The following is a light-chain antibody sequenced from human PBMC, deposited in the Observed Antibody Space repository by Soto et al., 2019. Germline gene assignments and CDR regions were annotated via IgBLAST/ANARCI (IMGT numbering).Light chain of an antibody. Sequence: TVMTQAPATLSLSPGDRTSVSCSCSQSVGDYLAWYQQKPGQAPRLLIYDASNRAAGVPYRFRGSGSGTDFTLTISSVEPEDFGVYYCQQRSDWPPITFGQGTRLEIK. J-gene: IGKJ5*01. CDR1: QSVGDY. V-gene: IGKV3-11*01. CDR2: DAS. CDR3: QQRSDWPPIT.